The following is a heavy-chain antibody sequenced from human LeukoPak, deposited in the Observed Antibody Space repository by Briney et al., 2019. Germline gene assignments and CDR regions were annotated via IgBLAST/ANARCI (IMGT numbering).Heavy chain of an antibody. CDR2: MNPNSGNT. V-gene: IGHV1-8*01. CDR1: GYTFTSYD. Sequence: ASVKVSCKASGYTFTSYDINWVRQATGQGLEWMGWMNPNSGNTGYAQKFQGRVTMTRNTSISTAYMELSSLRSEDTAVYYCARGLGTIFGVVISYYYYMDVWGKGTTVNASS. J-gene: IGHJ6*03. CDR3: ARGLGTIFGVVISYYYYMDV. D-gene: IGHD3-3*01.